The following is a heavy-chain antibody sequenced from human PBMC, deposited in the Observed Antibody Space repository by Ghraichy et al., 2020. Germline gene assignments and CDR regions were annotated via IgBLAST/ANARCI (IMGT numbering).Heavy chain of an antibody. CDR2: IYGRGNT. J-gene: IGHJ4*02. CDR3: AGGNWVFDF. D-gene: IGHD1-1*01. Sequence: GSLNISCAVSDFSVSRYYVGWVRQAPGKGLEWISVIYGRGNTYYADSLKDRFIVSRDNSKNTLHLPISSLRAEDTALYFCAGGNWVFDFWGQGTLVTVSS. CDR1: DFSVSRYY. V-gene: IGHV3-66*01.